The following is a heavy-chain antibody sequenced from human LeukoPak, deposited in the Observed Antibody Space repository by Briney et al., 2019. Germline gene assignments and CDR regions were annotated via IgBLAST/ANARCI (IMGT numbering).Heavy chain of an antibody. CDR2: IKSKTDDGTT. V-gene: IGHV3-15*01. D-gene: IGHD3-22*01. CDR1: GFTFRNAW. J-gene: IGHJ4*02. Sequence: GGSLRLSCAASGFTFRNAWMSWVRQAPGMGLEWVGRIKSKTDDGTTDYAAPVKGRFTISRDDSKNTLFLQMNSQKTDDTAVYYCVAGYYYDSSGYYYWSYWGQGTLVTVSS. CDR3: VAGYYYDSSGYYYWSY.